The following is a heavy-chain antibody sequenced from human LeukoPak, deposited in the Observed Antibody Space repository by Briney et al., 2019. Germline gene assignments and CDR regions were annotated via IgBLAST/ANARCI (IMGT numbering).Heavy chain of an antibody. J-gene: IGHJ4*02. D-gene: IGHD5-12*01. V-gene: IGHV5-10-1*01. Sequence: GESLKISCKGSGCSFTSYWISWVRQMPGKGLEWMGRIDPSDSYTNYSPSFQGHVTISADKSISTAYLQWSSLKASDTAMYYCARQLYSGYDPDYWGQGTLVTVSS. CDR1: GCSFTSYW. CDR3: ARQLYSGYDPDY. CDR2: IDPSDSYT.